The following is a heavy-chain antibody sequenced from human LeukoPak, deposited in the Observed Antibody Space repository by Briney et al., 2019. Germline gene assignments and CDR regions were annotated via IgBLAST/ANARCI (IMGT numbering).Heavy chain of an antibody. D-gene: IGHD3-10*01. CDR1: AFSLNAYN. CDR2: IGTNSDTI. CDR3: ARDDLEKLWFGELSYGMDV. V-gene: IGHV3-48*04. J-gene: IGHJ6*02. Sequence: PGGSLRLSCAASAFSLNAYNMYWVRQAPGKGLECVSFIGTNSDTIHKADSVEGRFTISRDNAKNSLYLQMNSLRAEDTAVYYCARDDLEKLWFGELSYGMDVWGQGTTVTVSS.